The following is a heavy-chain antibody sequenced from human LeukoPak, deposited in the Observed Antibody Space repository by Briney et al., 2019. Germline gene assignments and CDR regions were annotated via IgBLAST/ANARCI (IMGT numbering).Heavy chain of an antibody. CDR1: GGSFSGYY. V-gene: IGHV4-34*01. CDR3: AEHSSSAGGWFDP. D-gene: IGHD6-6*01. J-gene: IGHJ5*02. CDR2: INHSGST. Sequence: SETLSLTCAVYGGSFSGYYWSWIRQPPGKGLEWIGEINHSGSTNYNPSLKSRVTISVDTSKNQFSLKLSSVTAADTAVYYCAEHSSSAGGWFDPWAREPWSPSPQ.